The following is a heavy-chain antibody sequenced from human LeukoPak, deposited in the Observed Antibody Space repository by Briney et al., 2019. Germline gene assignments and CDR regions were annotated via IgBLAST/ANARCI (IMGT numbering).Heavy chain of an antibody. J-gene: IGHJ6*03. V-gene: IGHV3-30-3*01. D-gene: IGHD3/OR15-3a*01. CDR1: GFAFSTYA. CDR2: LSYDGSKQ. CDR3: ARVKPSGEYDFWSSGIDV. Sequence: PGGSLRLSCAGSGFAFSTYAMHWVRQAPDKGLEWVAVLSYDGSKQYYADSVKGRFTISRDTSKNTLDLQMNSLRAGDTAVYYCARVKPSGEYDFWSSGIDVWGKGTTVTVSS.